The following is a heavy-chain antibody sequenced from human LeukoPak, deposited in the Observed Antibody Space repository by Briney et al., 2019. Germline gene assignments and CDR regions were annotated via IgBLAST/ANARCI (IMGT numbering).Heavy chain of an antibody. D-gene: IGHD5-18*01. CDR2: ISTYNDHR. CDR1: GYTFTSYY. V-gene: IGHV1-18*04. Sequence: ASVKVSCTASGYTFTSYYMHWVRQAPGQGLEWMGWISTYNDHRNYAQNLQNLQGRVTMTIDTSTSTVYMELRSLRSDDTAVYYCARDRGYSPDSFDIWGQGTMVIVSS. J-gene: IGHJ3*02. CDR3: ARDRGYSPDSFDI.